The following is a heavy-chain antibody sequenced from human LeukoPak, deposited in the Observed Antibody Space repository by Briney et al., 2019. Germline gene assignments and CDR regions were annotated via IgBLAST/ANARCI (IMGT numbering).Heavy chain of an antibody. V-gene: IGHV6-1*01. CDR2: TYYRSKWYN. Sequence: SQTLSLTCAISGDSVSSNSAAWNWIRQSPSRGLEWLGRTYYRSKWYNDYAVSVKSRITINPDTSKNQFSLQLNSVTPEDTAVYYCARVGYYSSTSCYIFDYWGQGTLVTVSS. D-gene: IGHD2-2*01. CDR3: ARVGYYSSTSCYIFDY. CDR1: GDSVSSNSAA. J-gene: IGHJ4*02.